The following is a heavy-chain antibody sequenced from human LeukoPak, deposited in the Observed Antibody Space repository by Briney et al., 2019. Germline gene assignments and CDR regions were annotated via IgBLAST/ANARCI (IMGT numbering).Heavy chain of an antibody. V-gene: IGHV3-30*04. CDR3: AKGGSLTTVTHFDY. CDR2: ISYDGSNK. J-gene: IGHJ4*02. D-gene: IGHD4-17*01. Sequence: GGSLRLSCAASEFTFSSYEMYWVRQAPGKGLEWVAVISYDGSNKYYADSVKGRFTISRDNSKNTLYLQMNSLRAEDTAVYYCAKGGSLTTVTHFDYWGQGALVTVSS. CDR1: EFTFSSYE.